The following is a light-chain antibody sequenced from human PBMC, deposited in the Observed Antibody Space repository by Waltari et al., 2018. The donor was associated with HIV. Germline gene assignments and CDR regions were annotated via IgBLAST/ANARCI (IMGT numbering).Light chain of an antibody. Sequence: QSALTQPASVSGSPGQSITFPCTGTGSTIGSYNLVSWYQQHPGKAPKLMVYEVNKRPSGISNRFSGSKSGNTASLTISGLQAEDEADYYCCSFARSSTWVFGGGTKLSVL. CDR1: GSTIGSYNL. CDR3: CSFARSSTWV. J-gene: IGLJ3*02. V-gene: IGLV2-23*02. CDR2: EVN.